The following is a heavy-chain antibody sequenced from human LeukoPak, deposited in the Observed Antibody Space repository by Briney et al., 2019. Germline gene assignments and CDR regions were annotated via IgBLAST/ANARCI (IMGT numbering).Heavy chain of an antibody. CDR1: GGSFSGYY. V-gene: IGHV4-59*10. D-gene: IGHD3-22*01. J-gene: IGHJ4*02. CDR3: ARVAYYYDSSGPHYYFDY. Sequence: SETLSLTCAVYGGSFSGYYWSWIRQPAGKGLEWIGRIYTSGSTNYNPSLKSRVTMSVDTSKNQFSLKLSSVTAADTAVYYCARVAYYYDSSGPHYYFDYWGQGTLVTVSS. CDR2: IYTSGST.